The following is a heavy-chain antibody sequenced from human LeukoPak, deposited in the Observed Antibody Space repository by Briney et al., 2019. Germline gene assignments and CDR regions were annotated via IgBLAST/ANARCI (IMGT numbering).Heavy chain of an antibody. CDR1: GYTLTELS. Sequence: ASVKVSCKVSGYTLTELSMHWVRQAPGKGLEWMGGFDPEDGETIYAQKFQGRVTMTEDTSTDTAYMGLSSLRSEDTAVYYCATPGGGSSSDAFDIWGQGTMVTVSS. V-gene: IGHV1-24*01. D-gene: IGHD2-15*01. CDR3: ATPGGGSSSDAFDI. J-gene: IGHJ3*02. CDR2: FDPEDGET.